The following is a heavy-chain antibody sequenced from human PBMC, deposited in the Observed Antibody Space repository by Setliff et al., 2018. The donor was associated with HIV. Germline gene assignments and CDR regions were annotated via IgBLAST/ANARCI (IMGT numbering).Heavy chain of an antibody. V-gene: IGHV4-34*01. CDR3: AISIVVVTSEMY. CDR2: VNHNGNI. D-gene: IGHD2-21*02. Sequence: LPETLSLTCTLNGVPLSDYYWNWIRQSPGKGLEWIVKVNHNGNINYNPSLKSRVTVSVDTSKTQYSLKMISVTAADTAMYYCAISIVVVTSEMYWAQGTLVTVSS. CDR1: GVPLSDYY. J-gene: IGHJ4*02.